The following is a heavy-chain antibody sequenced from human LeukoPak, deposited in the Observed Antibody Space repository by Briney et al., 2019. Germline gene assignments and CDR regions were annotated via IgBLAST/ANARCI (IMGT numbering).Heavy chain of an antibody. CDR2: IWYDGSNK. D-gene: IGHD3-16*02. V-gene: IGHV3-33*01. Sequence: PGRSLRLSCAASGFTFSSYGRHWVRQAPGKGLEGVAVIWYDGSNKYYAYYVKGRFTISRENYKYTLYLQMNSLRAEDTAVCYCARRNYDYVWGSYRQRNWFDPWGQGTLVTVSS. J-gene: IGHJ5*02. CDR3: ARRNYDYVWGSYRQRNWFDP. CDR1: GFTFSSYG.